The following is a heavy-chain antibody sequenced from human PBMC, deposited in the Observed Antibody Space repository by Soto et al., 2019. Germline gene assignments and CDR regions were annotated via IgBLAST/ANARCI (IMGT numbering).Heavy chain of an antibody. D-gene: IGHD6-13*01. CDR3: QKDRTRDSPSAIDH. V-gene: IGHV3-23*01. CDR2: IGGSGRKT. Sequence: GESLKISCAASGFTFTKSGMSWVRQAPGKGLEWVAGIGGSGRKTYYADSVKGRFSISRDNSKNSLFLQMNSLSADDTAIYSCQKDRTRDSPSAIDHWGRGTLVTVSS. CDR1: GFTFTKSG. J-gene: IGHJ5*02.